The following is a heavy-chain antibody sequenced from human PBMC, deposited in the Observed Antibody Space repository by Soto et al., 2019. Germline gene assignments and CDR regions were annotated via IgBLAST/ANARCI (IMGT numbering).Heavy chain of an antibody. CDR1: GGSINSYY. Sequence: SETLSLTCTVSGGSINSYYWSWFRQPPGKGLEWLGYVYNSESTNYNPSLKSRVTISVDTSKNQFSLNLSSVTAADTAVYYCASGGRYYFDYWGQGTLVTVSS. CDR2: VYNSEST. CDR3: ASGGRYYFDY. V-gene: IGHV4-59*01. J-gene: IGHJ4*02.